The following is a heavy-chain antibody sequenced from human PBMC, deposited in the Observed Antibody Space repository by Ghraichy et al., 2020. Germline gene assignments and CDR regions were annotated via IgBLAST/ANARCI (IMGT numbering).Heavy chain of an antibody. CDR1: GGSISSYY. Sequence: SETLSLTCTVSGGSISSYYWSWIRQPPGMGLEWIGYIYYSGNTNYNPSLKSRVAISRDTSKTQFSLRLTSVTAADKAVYYCARGLYGSNWYAVDFWGQGTLVTVSS. D-gene: IGHD6-13*01. CDR3: ARGLYGSNWYAVDF. V-gene: IGHV4-59*01. CDR2: IYYSGNT. J-gene: IGHJ4*02.